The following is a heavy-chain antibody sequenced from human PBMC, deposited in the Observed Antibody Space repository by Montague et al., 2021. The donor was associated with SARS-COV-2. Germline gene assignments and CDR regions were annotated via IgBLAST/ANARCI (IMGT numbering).Heavy chain of an antibody. CDR3: ARANMGGDAFDI. CDR2: IYYSGST. J-gene: IGHJ3*02. Sequence: SETLSLTCTVSGGSIRGYYWSWIRQSPGKGLEWIGYIYYSGSTNYNPSLKSRVTISVDTSKNQFSLRLSSVTAADTAVFYCARANMGGDAFDIWGQGTMVTVSS. V-gene: IGHV4-59*08. CDR1: GGSIRGYY. D-gene: IGHD3-16*01.